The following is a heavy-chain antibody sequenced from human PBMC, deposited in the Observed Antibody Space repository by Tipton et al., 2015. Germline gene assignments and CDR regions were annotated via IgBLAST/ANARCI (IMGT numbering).Heavy chain of an antibody. CDR1: GGSISGHY. CDR2: IYYTGGT. Sequence: TLSLTCSVSGGSISGHYWAWIRQPPGKGLEYIGYIYYTGGTSYNPSLKSRVSISVDTSKNQFSMNLNSVTAADTAVYYCSSGAGTYVTMGEFYRFYGLDVWGQGTTVTVSS. CDR3: SSGAGTYVTMGEFYRFYGLDV. V-gene: IGHV4-59*11. D-gene: IGHD3-10*01. J-gene: IGHJ6*02.